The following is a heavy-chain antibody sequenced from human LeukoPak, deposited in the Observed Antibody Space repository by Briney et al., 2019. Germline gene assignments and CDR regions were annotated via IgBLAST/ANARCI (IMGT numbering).Heavy chain of an antibody. Sequence: ASVKVSCKASGYTFTGYYMHWVRQAPGQGLEWMGWINPNSGGTNYAQKFQGRVTMTRDTSISTAYMELSRLRSDDTAVYYCARVISDEDDLGEIHWGQGTLVTDSS. CDR2: INPNSGGT. V-gene: IGHV1-2*02. CDR1: GYTFTGYY. J-gene: IGHJ4*02. D-gene: IGHD3-10*01. CDR3: ARVISDEDDLGEIH.